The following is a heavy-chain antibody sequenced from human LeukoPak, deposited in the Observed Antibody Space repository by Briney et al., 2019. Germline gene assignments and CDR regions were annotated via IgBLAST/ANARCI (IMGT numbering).Heavy chain of an antibody. J-gene: IGHJ4*02. CDR3: ARWTKNYFDY. D-gene: IGHD3/OR15-3a*01. CDR2: MYYSGST. V-gene: IGHV4-39*01. CDR1: GGSISSDSFH. Sequence: SETLSLTCSVSGGSISSDSFHWGWIRQPPGKGLEWIGSMYYSGSTYYNPSLKSRVTVSVDTSKNQFSLKLSSVTAADTAVYYCARWTKNYFDYWGQGTLVTVSS.